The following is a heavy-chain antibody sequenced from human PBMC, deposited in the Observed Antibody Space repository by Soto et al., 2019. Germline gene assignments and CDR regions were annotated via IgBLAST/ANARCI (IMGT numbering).Heavy chain of an antibody. CDR3: AIRGLSKSEVRGYFDY. V-gene: IGHV3-23*01. Sequence: PGGSLRLSCAASGFTFSSYAMSWVRQAPGKGLEWVSAISGSGGSTYYADSVKGRFTISRDNSKNTLFMQMNSLRADDTAVYYCAIRGLSKSEVRGYFDYWGRGTLVTVSS. D-gene: IGHD3-10*01. J-gene: IGHJ4*02. CDR1: GFTFSSYA. CDR2: ISGSGGST.